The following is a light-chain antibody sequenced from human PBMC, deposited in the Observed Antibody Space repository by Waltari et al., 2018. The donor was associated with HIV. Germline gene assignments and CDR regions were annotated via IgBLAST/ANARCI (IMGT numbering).Light chain of an antibody. CDR2: WAS. V-gene: IGKV4-1*01. J-gene: IGKJ4*01. CDR1: QSVLYSSNNKNY. CDR3: QQYYSTPLT. Sequence: DIVMTQSPDSLAVSLGERATINCKSSQSVLYSSNNKNYLAWYQQKQGQSPKLLIYWASTREFGVPDRFSGSGSGTDFTLTISSLQAEDVAVYYCQQYYSTPLTFGGGTK.